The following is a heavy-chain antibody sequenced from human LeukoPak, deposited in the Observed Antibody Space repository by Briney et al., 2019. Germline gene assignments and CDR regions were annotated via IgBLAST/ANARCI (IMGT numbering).Heavy chain of an antibody. CDR2: ISGSGGGT. CDR3: AKSGGIAAAAIDAFDI. J-gene: IGHJ3*02. Sequence: GGSLRLSCAVSGFTFSSYAMSWVRQAPGKGLEWVAAISGSGGGTDYADSVKGRFTISRDNSKNTLYLQMNSLRAEDTAVYYCAKSGGIAAAAIDAFDIWGQGTMVTVSS. V-gene: IGHV3-23*01. D-gene: IGHD6-13*01. CDR1: GFTFSSYA.